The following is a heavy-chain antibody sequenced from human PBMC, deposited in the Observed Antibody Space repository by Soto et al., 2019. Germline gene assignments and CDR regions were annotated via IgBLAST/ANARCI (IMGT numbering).Heavy chain of an antibody. CDR3: ATRGLKDSSSSKDYFDY. Sequence: VKVSCKASGGTFSSYAISWVRQAPGQGLEWMGGIIPIFGTANYAQKFQGRVTITADESTSTAYMELSSLRSEDTAVYYCATRGLKDSSSSKDYFDYWGQGTLVTVSS. CDR1: GGTFSSYA. J-gene: IGHJ4*02. CDR2: IIPIFGTA. D-gene: IGHD6-6*01. V-gene: IGHV1-69*01.